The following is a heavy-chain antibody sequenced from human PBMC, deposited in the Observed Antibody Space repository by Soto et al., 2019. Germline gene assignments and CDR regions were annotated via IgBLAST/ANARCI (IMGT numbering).Heavy chain of an antibody. CDR1: GFIFSSYG. CDR2: ISYEGSHT. CDR3: AKEVHCGGGSCSWSEGFDY. J-gene: IGHJ4*02. D-gene: IGHD2-15*01. V-gene: IGHV3-30*18. Sequence: QVQLVESGGGVVQPGRSLRRSCAASGFIFSSYGMHWVRQAPGKGLEWVAVISYEGSHTYYADSVKGRFTITRDNSKSTLYLPMNSLRPEDTAVYYCAKEVHCGGGSCSWSEGFDYWGQGTLLTVSS.